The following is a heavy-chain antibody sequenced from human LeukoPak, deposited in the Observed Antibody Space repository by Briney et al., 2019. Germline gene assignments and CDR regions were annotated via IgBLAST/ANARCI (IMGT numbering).Heavy chain of an antibody. CDR1: GFTFSSYS. CDR2: ISSSSSTI. D-gene: IGHD6-19*01. Sequence: PGRSLRLSCAASGFTFSSYSMNWVRQAPGKGLEWVSYISSSSSTIYYADSVKGRFTISRDNAKNSLYLQMNSLRAEDTAVYYCAREEGYSSGWHDGLDYYMDVWGKGTTVTVSS. CDR3: AREEGYSSGWHDGLDYYMDV. V-gene: IGHV3-48*01. J-gene: IGHJ6*03.